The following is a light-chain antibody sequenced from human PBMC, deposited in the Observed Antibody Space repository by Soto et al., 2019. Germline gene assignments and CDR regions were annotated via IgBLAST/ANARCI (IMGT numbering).Light chain of an antibody. CDR3: QQYNSYSQT. CDR2: DAS. Sequence: DIQMTQSPSTLSASVGDRVTITCRASQSISSWLAWYQQKPGKAPKLLIYDASSLESGVPSRFSGSGSGTEFTLTISSLQPDDFAPYYCQQYNSYSQTFGQGTKVDI. V-gene: IGKV1-5*01. J-gene: IGKJ1*01. CDR1: QSISSW.